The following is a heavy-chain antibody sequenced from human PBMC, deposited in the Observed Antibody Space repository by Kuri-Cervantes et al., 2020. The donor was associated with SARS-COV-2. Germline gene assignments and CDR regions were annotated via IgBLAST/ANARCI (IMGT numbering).Heavy chain of an antibody. Sequence: GEALKISCAASGFTFSSYAMSWVRQAPGKGLEWVSAISGSGGSTYYADSVKGRFTISRDNSKNTLYLQMNRLRAEDTAVYYRAKHYCSSTSCSYYFDYWGQGTLVTVSS. V-gene: IGHV3-23*01. CDR2: ISGSGGST. CDR1: GFTFSSYA. CDR3: AKHYCSSTSCSYYFDY. D-gene: IGHD2-2*01. J-gene: IGHJ4*02.